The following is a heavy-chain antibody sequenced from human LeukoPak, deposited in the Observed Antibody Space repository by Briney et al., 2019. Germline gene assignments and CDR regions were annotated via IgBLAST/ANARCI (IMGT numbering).Heavy chain of an antibody. Sequence: GGSLRLSCAASGFTFTSYGINWVRQAPGKGLEWVSSISGSSYYMWYADSVKGRFTISRDNAKNSLYLQMDSLRAEDTAVYYCARVGGLAAAGEFDSWGQGTLVTVSS. CDR1: GFTFTSYG. CDR3: ARVGGLAAAGEFDS. V-gene: IGHV3-21*01. D-gene: IGHD6-13*01. J-gene: IGHJ4*02. CDR2: ISGSSYYM.